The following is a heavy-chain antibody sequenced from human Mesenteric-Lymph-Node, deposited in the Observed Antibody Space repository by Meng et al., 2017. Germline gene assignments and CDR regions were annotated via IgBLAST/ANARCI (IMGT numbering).Heavy chain of an antibody. CDR3: ARALWFGELLAFDI. CDR2: IIPIFGTA. J-gene: IGHJ3*02. D-gene: IGHD3-10*01. V-gene: IGHV1-69*13. CDR1: GGTFSSYA. Sequence: VKVSCKASGGTFSSYAISWVRQAPGQGLEWMGGIIPIFGTANYAQKFQGRVTITADKSTSTAYMELSSLRSEDTAVYYCARALWFGELLAFDIWGQGTMVTVSS.